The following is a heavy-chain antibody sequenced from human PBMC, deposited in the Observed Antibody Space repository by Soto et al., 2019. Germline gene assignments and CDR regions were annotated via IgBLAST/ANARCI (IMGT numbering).Heavy chain of an antibody. J-gene: IGHJ4*02. CDR2: ISASGSNG. CDR1: GVTFSHYV. V-gene: IGHV3-23*01. Sequence: EVQLLESGGGLVRPGGSLRLSCAASGVTFSHYVLSWVRQAPGGGLEWVSSISASGSNGFYTDSVKGRFIISRDNSKNTLYLQMNSLRVDDTALYFCAKGDSDYYFDSLGQGTLVTVSS. D-gene: IGHD4-4*01. CDR3: AKGDSDYYFDS.